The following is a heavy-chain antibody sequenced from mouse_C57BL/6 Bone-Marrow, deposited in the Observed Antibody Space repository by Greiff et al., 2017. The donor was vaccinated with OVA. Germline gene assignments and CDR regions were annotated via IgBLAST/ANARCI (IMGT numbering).Heavy chain of an antibody. CDR3: ARPYSNFPFAY. CDR2: ISNGGGST. J-gene: IGHJ3*01. V-gene: IGHV5-12*01. Sequence: DVKLVESGGGLVQPGGSLKLSCAASGFTFSDYYMYWVRQTPEKRLEWVAYISNGGGSTYYPDTVKGRFTISRDNAKNTLYLQMSRLKSEDTAMYYCARPYSNFPFAYWGQGTLVTVSA. D-gene: IGHD2-5*01. CDR1: GFTFSDYY.